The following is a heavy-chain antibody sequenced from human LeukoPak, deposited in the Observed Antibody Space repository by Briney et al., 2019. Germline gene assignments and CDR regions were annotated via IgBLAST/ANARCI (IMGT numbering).Heavy chain of an antibody. J-gene: IGHJ4*02. Sequence: PGRSLRLSCAASGFTFSSYAMHWVRQAPGKGLEWVAFISYDGSHKYYADSVKGRFTISRDNAKNSLYLQMNSLRAEDTAVYYCARDRDRGTTAPTFHYWGQGTLVTVSS. CDR1: GFTFSSYA. V-gene: IGHV3-30-3*01. CDR2: ISYDGSHK. CDR3: ARDRDRGTTAPTFHY. D-gene: IGHD2/OR15-2a*01.